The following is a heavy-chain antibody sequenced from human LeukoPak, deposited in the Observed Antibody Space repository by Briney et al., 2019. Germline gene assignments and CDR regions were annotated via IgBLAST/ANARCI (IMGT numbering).Heavy chain of an antibody. D-gene: IGHD4-17*01. CDR1: GGSLSGYY. CDR2: INHSGAT. V-gene: IGHV4-34*01. J-gene: IGHJ4*02. Sequence: SETLSLTCAVHGGSLSGYYWSWIRQPPGKGLEWIGEINHSGATNSNPSLKSRVTISVDTSKHQVSLKLTYVTDADTAVYYCARGDYSVYMFDCWGQGTLISVSS. CDR3: ARGDYSVYMFDC.